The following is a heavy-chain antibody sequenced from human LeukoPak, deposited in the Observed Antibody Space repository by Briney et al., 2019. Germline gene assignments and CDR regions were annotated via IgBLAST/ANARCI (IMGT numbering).Heavy chain of an antibody. J-gene: IGHJ4*02. D-gene: IGHD1-1*01. Sequence: PGGSLRLSRAVSGFTFWKYGIHWGRQAPGKGLERVTFIRNDGSDQYYADSVKGRFTISRDNSKNRVFLQMNSLRAEDTAVYYCAKDSNWSCDYWGQGTLVSVSS. CDR3: AKDSNWSCDY. V-gene: IGHV3-30*02. CDR2: IRNDGSDQ. CDR1: GFTFWKYG.